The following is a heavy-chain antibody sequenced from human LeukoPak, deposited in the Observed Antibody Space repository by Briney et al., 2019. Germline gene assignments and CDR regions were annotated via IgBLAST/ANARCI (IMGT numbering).Heavy chain of an antibody. CDR2: ISNSGTTV. D-gene: IGHD2-8*01. CDR1: GFTFSDYY. Sequence: GGSLRLSCAASGFTFSDYYMTWLRQAPGKGLEWLSYISNSGTTVFYADSVKGRFTVSRDNAKRSLYLQIESLRDDDTAVYHCALGTINKDYYFGMDVWGQGTTVTVSS. V-gene: IGHV3-11*01. CDR3: ALGTINKDYYFGMDV. J-gene: IGHJ6*02.